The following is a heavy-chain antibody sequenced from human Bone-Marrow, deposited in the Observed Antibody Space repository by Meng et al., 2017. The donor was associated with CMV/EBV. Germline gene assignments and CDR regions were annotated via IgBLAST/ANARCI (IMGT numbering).Heavy chain of an antibody. Sequence: GGSLRLSCAASGFSFSTSGMHWVRQAPGKGLEWVSFIRYDGGEKHYADSVKGRFAVSRDNSENTMFLQMSSLRVDDTAVYYCAKEIQLKPFDYWGQGTLVTVSS. V-gene: IGHV3-30*02. CDR3: AKEIQLKPFDY. CDR2: IRYDGGEK. J-gene: IGHJ4*02. CDR1: GFSFSTSG.